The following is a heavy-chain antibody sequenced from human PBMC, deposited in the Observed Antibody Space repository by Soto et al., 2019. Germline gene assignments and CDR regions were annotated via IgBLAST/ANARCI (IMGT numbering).Heavy chain of an antibody. CDR2: ISQSGDTI. D-gene: IGHD3-10*01. V-gene: IGHV3-11*01. CDR3: AGDPFYYASYY. J-gene: IGHJ4*02. Sequence: GSLRLSCATSGFRFSDHYMTWIRQAPGKGLEWVSCISQSGDTIYYADSVKGRFTVSRDNALNSLYLQMNSLRAEDTAVYYCAGDPFYYASYYWGQGTLVTVSS. CDR1: GFRFSDHY.